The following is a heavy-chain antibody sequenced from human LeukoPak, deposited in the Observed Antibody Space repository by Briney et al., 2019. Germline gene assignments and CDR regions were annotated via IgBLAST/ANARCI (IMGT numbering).Heavy chain of an antibody. CDR3: ARDLGYYGSSGYTDP. D-gene: IGHD3-22*01. CDR2: INPNSGGT. Sequence: GASVKVSCKASGYTFTGYYMHWVRQAPGQGLEWMGWINPNSGGTNYAQKFQGRVTMTRDTSISTAYMELSRLRSDDTAVYYCARDLGYYGSSGYTDPRGQGTLVTVSS. J-gene: IGHJ5*02. V-gene: IGHV1-2*02. CDR1: GYTFTGYY.